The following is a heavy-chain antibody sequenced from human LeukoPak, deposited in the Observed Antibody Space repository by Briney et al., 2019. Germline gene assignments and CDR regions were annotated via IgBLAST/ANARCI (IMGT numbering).Heavy chain of an antibody. J-gene: IGHJ2*01. Sequence: PSQTLSLTCTVSGGSITSGSYYWSWFRQPAGKGLEWIGRIYTSGSTDYNPSLKSRVTISADTSKKQISLKLTFVTAADTAVYYCARDHMSPGDDFWSGSPYWYFDLWGRGTLVTVSS. D-gene: IGHD3-3*01. V-gene: IGHV4-61*02. CDR3: ARDHMSPGDDFWSGSPYWYFDL. CDR2: IYTSGST. CDR1: GGSITSGSYY.